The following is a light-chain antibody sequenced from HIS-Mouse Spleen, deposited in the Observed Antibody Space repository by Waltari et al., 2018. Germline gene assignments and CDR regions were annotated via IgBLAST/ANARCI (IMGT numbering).Light chain of an antibody. J-gene: IGKJ2*01. CDR2: GAS. Sequence: EIVMTQSPATLSVSPGERATLSCRASQSVSSNLAWYQQKPGQAPRLLIYGASTRATGIPARCSGSGDGTEFTLTISSLQSEDFAVYYCQQYNNWPPGTFGQGTKLEIK. V-gene: IGKV3-15*01. CDR3: QQYNNWPPGT. CDR1: QSVSSN.